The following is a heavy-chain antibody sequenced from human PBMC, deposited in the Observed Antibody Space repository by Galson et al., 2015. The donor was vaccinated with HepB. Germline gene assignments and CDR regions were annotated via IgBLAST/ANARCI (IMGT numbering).Heavy chain of an antibody. D-gene: IGHD3-22*01. J-gene: IGHJ6*02. CDR3: ARTSSGDYYYGMDV. V-gene: IGHV7-4-1*02. CDR1: GYTFTSYA. CDR2: INTNTGNP. Sequence: SVKVSCKASGYTFTSYAMNWVRQAPGQGLEWMGWINTNTGNPTYAQGFTGRFVFSLDTSVSTAYMQISSLKAEDTGVYYCARTSSGDYYYGMDVWGQGTTVTVSS.